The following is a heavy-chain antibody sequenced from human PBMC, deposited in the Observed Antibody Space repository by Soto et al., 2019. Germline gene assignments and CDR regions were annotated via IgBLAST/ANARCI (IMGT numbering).Heavy chain of an antibody. CDR3: TRDTFGDEDY. D-gene: IGHD4-17*01. Sequence: DVQMVESGGGLVQPGGSLRLSCTASRFTFSKFWMHWVRQVPGKGLVWVSRINPESTTINYAAAVEGRFTISRDNAQNTLYLQMSSLIVEDSAVYYCTRDTFGDEDYWGQGIPVTVSS. CDR1: RFTFSKFW. V-gene: IGHV3-74*01. CDR2: INPESTTI. J-gene: IGHJ4*02.